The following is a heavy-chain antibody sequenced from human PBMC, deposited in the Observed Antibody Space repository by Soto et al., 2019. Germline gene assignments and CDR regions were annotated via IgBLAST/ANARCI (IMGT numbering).Heavy chain of an antibody. D-gene: IGHD6-6*01. Sequence: EVQLAESGGGLAQPWGSLRISWAASGFSLRGYAMDWVRQAPGKGLEYVSGISSNGVGTYYANSVQGRFTISRDNSKNTVYLQMGSLRPEDMAVYYCARRARPDFYYMDVWGKGTTVTVS. CDR2: ISSNGVGT. CDR1: GFSLRGYA. CDR3: ARRARPDFYYMDV. J-gene: IGHJ6*03. V-gene: IGHV3-64*01.